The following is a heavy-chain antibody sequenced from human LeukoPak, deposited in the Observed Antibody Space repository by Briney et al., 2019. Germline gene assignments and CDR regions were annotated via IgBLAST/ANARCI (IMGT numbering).Heavy chain of an antibody. CDR1: GFTFSSYS. CDR3: ARDSNYVPAA. V-gene: IGHV3-21*01. Sequence: PGGSLRLSCAASGFTFSSYSMNWVRQAPGKGLEWVSSISSSSSYIYYADSVEGRFTISRDNAKNSLYLQMNSLRAEDTAVYYCARDSNYVPAAWGQGTLVTVSS. D-gene: IGHD1-7*01. CDR2: ISSSSSYI. J-gene: IGHJ5*02.